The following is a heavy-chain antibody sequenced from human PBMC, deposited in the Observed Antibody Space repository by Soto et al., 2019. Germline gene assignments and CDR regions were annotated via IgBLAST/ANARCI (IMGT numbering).Heavy chain of an antibody. CDR3: ERGVDRPWADY. V-gene: IGHV4-59*01. CDR2: IYYSGST. J-gene: IGHJ4*02. CDR1: GGSLNAYF. D-gene: IGHD1-26*01. Sequence: SETLSLTCTVSGGSLNAYFWTWIRQPPGKGLEWIGYIYYSGSTNYNPSLKSRVSISLHTSKNQFSLKLSSVTAADTAVYYCERGVDRPWADYWGQGTLVTVYS.